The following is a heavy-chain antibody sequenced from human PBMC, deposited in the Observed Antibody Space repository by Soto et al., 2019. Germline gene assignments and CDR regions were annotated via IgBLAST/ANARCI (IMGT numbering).Heavy chain of an antibody. CDR2: ISGSGAST. V-gene: IGHV3-23*01. Sequence: PGGSLRLSCAASGFTFSSYAMSWVRQAPGKGLEWVSAISGSGASTYYADSVKGRFTISRDDSKNTLYLQMNSLRAEDTAVYYCAHFDWFIDYWGQGTLVTVSS. D-gene: IGHD3-9*01. CDR1: GFTFSSYA. J-gene: IGHJ4*02. CDR3: AHFDWFIDY.